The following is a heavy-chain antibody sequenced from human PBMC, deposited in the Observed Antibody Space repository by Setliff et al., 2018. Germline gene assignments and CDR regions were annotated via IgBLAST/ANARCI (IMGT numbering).Heavy chain of an antibody. CDR2: ISGSGGDT. CDR1: EFTFSRYF. J-gene: IGHJ4*02. D-gene: IGHD3-22*01. V-gene: IGHV3-23*01. Sequence: GSLRLSCVASEFTFSRYFMTWVRQAPGKGLEWIASISGSGGDTDSADSMKGRFTISRDNSKNTLYLQMNSLRPEDTAIYYCATSTIITYYFDSWGQGTLVTAPQ. CDR3: ATSTIITYYFDS.